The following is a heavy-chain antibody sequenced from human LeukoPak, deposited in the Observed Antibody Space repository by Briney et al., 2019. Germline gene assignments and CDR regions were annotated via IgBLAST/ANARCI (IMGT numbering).Heavy chain of an antibody. CDR1: GYTFTGYY. CDR3: ARELYSGSYLGGY. D-gene: IGHD1-26*01. CDR2: INPNSGGT. Sequence: GASVKVSCKASGYTFTGYYMHWVRQAPGQGLEWMGWINPNSGGTNYAQKFQGRVTMTRDTSISTAYMELSRLRSDDTAVYYCARELYSGSYLGGYWGQGTLVTASS. V-gene: IGHV1-2*02. J-gene: IGHJ4*02.